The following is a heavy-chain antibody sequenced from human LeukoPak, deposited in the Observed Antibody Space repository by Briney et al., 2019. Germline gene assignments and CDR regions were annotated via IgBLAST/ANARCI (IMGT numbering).Heavy chain of an antibody. J-gene: IGHJ4*02. CDR1: GFTVSSNY. D-gene: IGHD2-2*01. CDR3: ARGPLPAAPTFFDY. Sequence: GGTLRLSCAASGFTVSSNYMSWVRQAPGKGLEWVSVIYSGGSTYYADSVKGRFTISRDNSKNTLYLQMNSLRAEDTAVYYCARGPLPAAPTFFDYWGQGTLVTVSS. CDR2: IYSGGST. V-gene: IGHV3-66*01.